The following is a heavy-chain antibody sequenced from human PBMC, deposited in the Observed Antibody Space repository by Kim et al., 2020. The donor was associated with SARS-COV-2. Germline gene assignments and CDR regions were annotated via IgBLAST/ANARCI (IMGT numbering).Heavy chain of an antibody. CDR1: GFTFSSYG. CDR3: AKDWDPTDYYGSGSYYDDY. V-gene: IGHV3-30*18. Sequence: GGSLRLSCAASGFTFSSYGMHWVRQAPGKGLEWVAVISYDGSNKYYADSVKGRFTISRDNSKNTLYLQMNSLRAEDTAVYYCAKDWDPTDYYGSGSYYDDYWGQGTLVTVSS. CDR2: ISYDGSNK. D-gene: IGHD3-10*01. J-gene: IGHJ4*02.